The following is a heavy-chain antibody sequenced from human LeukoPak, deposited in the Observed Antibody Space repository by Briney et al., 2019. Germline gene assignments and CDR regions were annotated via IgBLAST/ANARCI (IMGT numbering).Heavy chain of an antibody. Sequence: GGSLRLSCAASGFTLSNYGMDGVRQAPGKGREWVTFIRYDGTAQHYADSVKGRFTISRENSKNTLYLQVNSVRAEDTAVYYCAGGNSNGFDSWGQGTMVTVSS. CDR1: GFTLSNYG. CDR2: IRYDGTAQ. J-gene: IGHJ3*02. CDR3: AGGNSNGFDS. D-gene: IGHD1-7*01. V-gene: IGHV3-30*02.